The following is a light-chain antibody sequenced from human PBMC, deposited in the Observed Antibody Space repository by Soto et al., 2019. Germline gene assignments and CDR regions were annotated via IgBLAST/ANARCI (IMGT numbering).Light chain of an antibody. CDR2: AAS. J-gene: IGKJ2*01. CDR3: QQLNSYPHT. V-gene: IGKV1-9*01. Sequence: IQLTQSPSSLSASVGDRVTITCRASQGISSYLAWYQQKPGKAPKLLIYAASTLQGGVPSRFSGSGSGTDFTLTISSRQPEDFATYYCQQLNSYPHTFGQGTKLEIK. CDR1: QGISSY.